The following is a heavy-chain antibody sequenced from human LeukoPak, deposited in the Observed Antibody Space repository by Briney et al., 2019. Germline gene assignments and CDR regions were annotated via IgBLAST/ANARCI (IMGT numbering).Heavy chain of an antibody. CDR1: GGSISGYY. D-gene: IGHD6-13*01. Sequence: SETLSLTCTVSGGSISGYYWSWIRQPPGKRLESIGYTYYSGSTNYNPSLKSRVTISVDTSMNQFSLRLTSLTAADTAVYYCARHLTLAASGSFDYWGQGTLVTVSS. CDR2: TYYSGST. V-gene: IGHV4-59*08. J-gene: IGHJ4*02. CDR3: ARHLTLAASGSFDY.